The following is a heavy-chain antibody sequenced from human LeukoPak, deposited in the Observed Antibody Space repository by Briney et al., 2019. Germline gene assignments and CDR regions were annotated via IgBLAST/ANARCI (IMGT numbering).Heavy chain of an antibody. CDR3: ARLDYSSSLYDAFDI. V-gene: IGHV4-34*01. CDR1: GGSFSGYY. D-gene: IGHD6-13*01. CDR2: ISHSGST. Sequence: KSSETLSLTCAVYGGSFSGYYWSWIRQPPGKGLEWIGEISHSGSTNYNPSLKSRVTISVDTSKNQFSLKLSSVTAVDTAVYYCARLDYSSSLYDAFDIWGQGTMVTVSS. J-gene: IGHJ3*02.